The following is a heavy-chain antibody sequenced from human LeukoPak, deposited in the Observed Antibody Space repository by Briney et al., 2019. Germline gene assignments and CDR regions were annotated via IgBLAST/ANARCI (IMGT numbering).Heavy chain of an antibody. J-gene: IGHJ4*02. Sequence: GGSLRLSCAASGFTVSSNYMTWVRQAPGKGLEWVSVIYSGGSTYYADSVKGRFTISRDNSKNTLYLQMNSLGADDTAVYYCARDSSGWYYFDYWGQGSLVTVSS. CDR3: ARDSSGWYYFDY. D-gene: IGHD6-19*01. CDR2: IYSGGST. CDR1: GFTVSSNY. V-gene: IGHV3-53*05.